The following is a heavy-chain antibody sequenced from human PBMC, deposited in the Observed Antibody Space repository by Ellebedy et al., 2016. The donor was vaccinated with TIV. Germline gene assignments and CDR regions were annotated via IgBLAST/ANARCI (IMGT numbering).Heavy chain of an antibody. Sequence: AASVKVSCKASGYTFTGYYMHWVRQAPGQGPEWMGWINVNSGGTNYAQRFQGRVAMTRETSINTAYMELSRLRSDDTAVYYCARDGGVGEDWIDPWGQGTQVTVSS. CDR3: ARDGGVGEDWIDP. V-gene: IGHV1-2*02. CDR1: GYTFTGYY. D-gene: IGHD3-10*01. J-gene: IGHJ5*02. CDR2: INVNSGGT.